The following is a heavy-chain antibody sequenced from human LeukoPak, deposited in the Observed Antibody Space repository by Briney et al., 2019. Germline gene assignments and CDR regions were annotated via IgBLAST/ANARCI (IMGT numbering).Heavy chain of an antibody. CDR3: AKSGYYGSGSYHDY. Sequence: GGSLRLSCAASGFTFSSSSMSWVRQAPGEGLEWVSTMSSSGATTYYADSVKGRFTISRDNSKNTLYLQMNSLRAEDTAVYYCAKSGYYGSGSYHDYWGQGTLVTVSS. J-gene: IGHJ4*02. V-gene: IGHV3-23*01. D-gene: IGHD3-10*01. CDR2: MSSSGATT. CDR1: GFTFSSSS.